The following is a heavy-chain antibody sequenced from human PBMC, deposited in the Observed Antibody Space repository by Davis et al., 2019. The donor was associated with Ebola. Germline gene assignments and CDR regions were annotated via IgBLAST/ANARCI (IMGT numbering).Heavy chain of an antibody. CDR2: FDPEDGET. V-gene: IGHV1-24*01. D-gene: IGHD5-18*01. CDR1: EYTLTELP. Sequence: ASVKVSCKVYEYTLTELPMHWVRQAPGKGLEWMGGFDPEDGETIYAQKFQGRVTMTEDTSTDTAYMELSRLRSEDTAVYYCATGEYSYGRDYYFGIDVWGQETTVTVSS. J-gene: IGHJ6*02. CDR3: ATGEYSYGRDYYFGIDV.